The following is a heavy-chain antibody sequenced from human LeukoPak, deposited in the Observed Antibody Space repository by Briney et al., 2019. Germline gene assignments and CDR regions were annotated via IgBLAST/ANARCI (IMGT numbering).Heavy chain of an antibody. CDR2: ISGTDSTT. J-gene: IGHJ4*02. V-gene: IGHV3-48*03. Sequence: TGGSLRLSCAASGFAFSAYELNWVRQAPGKGLESVSYISGTDSTTYYADSVKGRFTISRDNARNSLYLQMNSLRVEDTALYYCTTLGYHLDSWGQGSLVTVSP. CDR3: TTLGYHLDS. CDR1: GFAFSAYE. D-gene: IGHD3-22*01.